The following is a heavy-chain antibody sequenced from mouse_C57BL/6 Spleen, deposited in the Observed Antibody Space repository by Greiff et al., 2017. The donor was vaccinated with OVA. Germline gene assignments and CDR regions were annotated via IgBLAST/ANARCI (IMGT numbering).Heavy chain of an antibody. CDR3: ARDGLDSSGLGAMDY. CDR1: GYSFTSGYY. CDR2: IRYDGSN. V-gene: IGHV3-6*01. J-gene: IGHJ4*01. D-gene: IGHD3-2*02. Sequence: EVKLEESGPGLVKPSQSLSLTCSVTGYSFTSGYYWNWIRQFPGNKLEWVGYIRYDGSNNYNPYLKNRISITGDTSNNQFFLKLNSVTTEDTATYYGARDGLDSSGLGAMDYWGQGTSGTVSS.